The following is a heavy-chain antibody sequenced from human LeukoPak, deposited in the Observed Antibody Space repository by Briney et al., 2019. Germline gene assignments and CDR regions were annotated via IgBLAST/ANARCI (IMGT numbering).Heavy chain of an antibody. Sequence: PSETLSLTCAVYGGSFSGFYWSWIRQPPGKGLEWIGEINHSGSTNYNPSLKSRVTISVDTSKNQFSLKLSSVTAADTAVYYCASLRVGSSFGYQYYIDVWGKGTTVTVSS. CDR2: INHSGST. CDR1: GGSFSGFY. CDR3: ASLRVGSSFGYQYYIDV. V-gene: IGHV4-34*01. D-gene: IGHD6-13*01. J-gene: IGHJ6*03.